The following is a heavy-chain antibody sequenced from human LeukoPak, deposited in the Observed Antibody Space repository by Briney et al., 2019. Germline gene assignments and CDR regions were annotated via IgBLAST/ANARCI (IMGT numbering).Heavy chain of an antibody. D-gene: IGHD3-3*01. CDR2: ISGSGGST. Sequence: GGSLRLSCAASGFTFSSYAMSWVRQAPGKGLEWVSAISGSGGSTYYADSVKGRFTISRDNSKNTLYLQMNSLRAEDTAVYYCAKHAYYDFWSGYSSRPNFDYWGQGTLVTVSS. V-gene: IGHV3-23*01. CDR3: AKHAYYDFWSGYSSRPNFDY. CDR1: GFTFSSYA. J-gene: IGHJ4*02.